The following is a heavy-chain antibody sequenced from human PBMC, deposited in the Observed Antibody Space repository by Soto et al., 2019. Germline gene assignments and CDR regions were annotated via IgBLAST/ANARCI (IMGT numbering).Heavy chain of an antibody. V-gene: IGHV1-24*01. CDR2: FDPEDGET. CDR1: GYTLTELS. CDR3: ATDPTTVTNEYFQH. Sequence: ASVKVSCKVSGYTLTELSMHWVRQAPGKGLEWMGGFDPEDGETIYAQKFQGRVTMTEDTSTDTAYMGLSSLRSEDTAVYYCATDPTTVTNEYFQHWGQGTLVTVSS. D-gene: IGHD4-17*01. J-gene: IGHJ1*01.